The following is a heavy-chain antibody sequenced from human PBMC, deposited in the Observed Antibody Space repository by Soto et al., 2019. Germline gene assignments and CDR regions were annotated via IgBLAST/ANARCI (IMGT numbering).Heavy chain of an antibody. V-gene: IGHV3-23*01. Sequence: GGSLRLSCAASGFTFSSYAMSWVRQAPGKGPEWVSAISGSGGSTYYADSVKGRFTISRDNSKNTLYLQMNSLRAEDTAVYYCAKDEAPWGRSIRPYYFDYWGQGTLVTVSS. CDR2: ISGSGGST. CDR3: AKDEAPWGRSIRPYYFDY. CDR1: GFTFSSYA. J-gene: IGHJ4*02. D-gene: IGHD3-16*01.